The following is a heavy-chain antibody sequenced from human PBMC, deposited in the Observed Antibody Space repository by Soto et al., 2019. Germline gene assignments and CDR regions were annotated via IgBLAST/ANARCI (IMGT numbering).Heavy chain of an antibody. CDR3: ARVRDIYSYGRYGMDV. CDR2: INPSGGST. CDR1: GYTFTSYY. V-gene: IGHV1-46*01. D-gene: IGHD5-18*01. J-gene: IGHJ6*02. Sequence: GPSVKVSCKASGYTFTSYYMHWVRQAPGQGLEWMGIINPSGGSTSYAQKFQGRVTMTRDTSTSAVYMGLSSLRSEDTAVYYCARVRDIYSYGRYGMDVRVQGTTVTVSS.